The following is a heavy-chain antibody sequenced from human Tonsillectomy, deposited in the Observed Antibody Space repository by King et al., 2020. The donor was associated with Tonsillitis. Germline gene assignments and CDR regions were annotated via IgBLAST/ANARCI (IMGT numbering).Heavy chain of an antibody. CDR1: GGSFSGYY. Sequence: VQLQQWGAGRLRPSETLSLTCAVYGGSFSGYYWSWVRQPPGKGLEWIGEINHSGSTNHNPSLKSRVTISGETAKNQFSLELGPVTAADASVYYCARANCSSTSCYGDWFDPWGQGTLVTVSS. CDR3: ARANCSSTSCYGDWFDP. J-gene: IGHJ5*02. CDR2: INHSGST. D-gene: IGHD2-2*01. V-gene: IGHV4-34*01.